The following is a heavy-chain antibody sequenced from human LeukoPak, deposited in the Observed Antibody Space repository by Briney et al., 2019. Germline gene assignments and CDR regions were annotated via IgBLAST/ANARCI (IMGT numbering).Heavy chain of an antibody. V-gene: IGHV3-7*01. CDR1: GFTFSNYW. D-gene: IGHD4-17*01. Sequence: GGSLRLSCAASGFTFSNYWMTWVRQAPGKGLEWVANIKQDGSEKYCVDSVKGRFTISRDNAKNSLFLQMTSLRVEDTAVYYCATGGAYRDIDAFNIWGRGTMVTVSS. J-gene: IGHJ3*02. CDR3: ATGGAYRDIDAFNI. CDR2: IKQDGSEK.